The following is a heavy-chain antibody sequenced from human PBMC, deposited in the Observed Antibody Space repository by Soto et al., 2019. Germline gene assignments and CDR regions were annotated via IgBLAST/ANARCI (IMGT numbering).Heavy chain of an antibody. V-gene: IGHV3-74*01. J-gene: IGHJ4*02. CDR1: GFTFSSYW. CDR3: ARGPRAGFRPTSYYFDY. Sequence: EVQLVESGGGLVQPGGSLRLSCAASGFTFSSYWMHWVRQAPGKGLVWVSRINSDGSSTSYADSVKGRFTISRDNAKNTLYLQMNSPRAEDTAVYYCARGPRAGFRPTSYYFDYWGQGTLVTVSS. D-gene: IGHD2-15*01. CDR2: INSDGSST.